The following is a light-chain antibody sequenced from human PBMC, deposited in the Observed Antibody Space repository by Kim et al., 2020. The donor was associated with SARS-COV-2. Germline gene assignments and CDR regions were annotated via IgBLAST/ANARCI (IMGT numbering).Light chain of an antibody. V-gene: IGKV1-39*01. CDR2: AAS. J-gene: IGKJ2*01. CDR3: QQNYSPPYT. Sequence: DIQMTQSPSSLCASVGDRVTITCRASQSISSYLNWYQQKPGKAPKLLIYAASSLQSGVPSRFSGSGSGTDFTLTISSLQPEDFAAYYCQQNYSPPYTFGQGTKLEI. CDR1: QSISSY.